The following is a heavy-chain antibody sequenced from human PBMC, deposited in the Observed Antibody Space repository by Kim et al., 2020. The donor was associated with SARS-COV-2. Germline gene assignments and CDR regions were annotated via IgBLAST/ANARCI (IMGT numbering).Heavy chain of an antibody. Sequence: YAASVKGRFTISRDNAKSTLDLQMNSLRPEDTAVYYFARGSGNYGFDSWGQGILVAVSS. V-gene: IGHV3-74*01. J-gene: IGHJ4*02. D-gene: IGHD3-22*01. CDR3: ARGSGNYGFDS.